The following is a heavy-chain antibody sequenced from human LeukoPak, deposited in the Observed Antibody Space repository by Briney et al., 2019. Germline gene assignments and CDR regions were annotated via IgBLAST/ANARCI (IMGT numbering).Heavy chain of an antibody. CDR3: ARDPRGDYVFDC. D-gene: IGHD4-17*01. CDR2: ISSSSSYI. Sequence: PGGSLRLSCAASGFTFSSYAMSWVPQAPAKGLEWVSSISSSSSYIYYADSVKGRFTISRDNAKNSLYLQIHSPRAEDTAVHDRARDPRGDYVFDCLLQATIVSVSS. CDR1: GFTFSSYA. J-gene: IGHJ4*02. V-gene: IGHV3-21*01.